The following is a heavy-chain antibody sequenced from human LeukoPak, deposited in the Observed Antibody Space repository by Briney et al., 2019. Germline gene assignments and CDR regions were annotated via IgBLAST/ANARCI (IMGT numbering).Heavy chain of an antibody. V-gene: IGHV3-9*01. CDR1: EFKFDDYA. J-gene: IGHJ2*01. Sequence: GRSLRLSCAAAEFKFDDYAMHWVRQGPGKGLEWVAGISWSSGHMEYAESVKGRFTIFRDNDRHALYLQMYGLRADDAASYYCVRPVGVVAAYPAHFDLWGRGTQVIVSS. CDR3: VRPVGVVAAYPAHFDL. D-gene: IGHD2-15*01. CDR2: ISWSSGHM.